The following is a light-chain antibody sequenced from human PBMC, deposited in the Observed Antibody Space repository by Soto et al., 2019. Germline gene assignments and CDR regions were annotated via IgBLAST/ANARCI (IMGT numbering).Light chain of an antibody. Sequence: EIVMKQSPATLSVSPGERATLSCRASQSVTSNYLSWYQQKPGQAPRLLIYGASTRATDIPARFSGSGSGTDFTLTISSLQPEDFAVYYCQQDYNLPITFGQGTRLEI. CDR3: QQDYNLPIT. V-gene: IGKV3D-7*01. CDR2: GAS. J-gene: IGKJ5*01. CDR1: QSVTSNY.